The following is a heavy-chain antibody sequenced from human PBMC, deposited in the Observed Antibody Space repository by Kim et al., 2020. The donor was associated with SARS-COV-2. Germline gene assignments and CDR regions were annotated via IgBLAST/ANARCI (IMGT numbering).Heavy chain of an antibody. CDR1: GFTFSSYS. CDR2: ISSSSSYI. Sequence: GGSLRLSCAASGFTFSSYSMNWVRQAPGKGLEWVSSISSSSSYIYYADSVKGRFTISRDNAKNSLYLQMNSLRAEDTAVYYCARDLSSEGATRRDYWGQGTLVTVSS. J-gene: IGHJ4*02. CDR3: ARDLSSEGATRRDY. D-gene: IGHD1-26*01. V-gene: IGHV3-21*01.